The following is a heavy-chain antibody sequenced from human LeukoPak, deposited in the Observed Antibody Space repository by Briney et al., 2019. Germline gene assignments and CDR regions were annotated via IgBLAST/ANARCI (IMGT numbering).Heavy chain of an antibody. Sequence: SETLSLTCTVSGGSVTADNYFWSWARQPPGVGLEWIGYIYYTAGSYYNPSLKSRVTMSIDASTNQFSLKLNSVTAADTAVYHCGRGLRYSESYVVEYWGLGTLVTVSS. CDR3: GRGLRYSESYVVEY. V-gene: IGHV4-30-4*08. CDR1: GGSVTADNYF. J-gene: IGHJ4*02. CDR2: IYYTAGS. D-gene: IGHD1-26*01.